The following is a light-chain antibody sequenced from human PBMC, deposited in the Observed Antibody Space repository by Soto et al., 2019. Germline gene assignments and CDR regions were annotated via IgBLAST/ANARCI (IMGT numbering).Light chain of an antibody. CDR2: GGS. V-gene: IGKV3-20*01. CDR3: QQWSSSPRT. CDR1: QSLTNSR. J-gene: IGKJ2*01. Sequence: EIVLTQSPGTLSLSPGERATLSCRASQSLTNSRLAWYQQKPGQAPKVLIYGGSNRATGIPDRFSGSGSGKDFTLNIRRIETEDFAVYYCQQWSSSPRTFGQGTKLEIK.